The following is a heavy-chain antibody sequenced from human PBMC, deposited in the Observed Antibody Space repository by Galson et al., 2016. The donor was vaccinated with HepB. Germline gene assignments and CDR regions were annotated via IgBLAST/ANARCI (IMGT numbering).Heavy chain of an antibody. V-gene: IGHV3-33*01. Sequence: SLRLSCAASEFIFSIYNMHWVRQAPGKGLEWVALIWYDESNQYYADSVKGRFTISRDNSKDTLYLQMNNLRAEDTAVYYCAVKSGLVVTAGEAFDIWGLGTMVTVAS. CDR3: AVKSGLVVTAGEAFDI. CDR2: IWYDESNQ. D-gene: IGHD2-21*02. CDR1: EFIFSIYN. J-gene: IGHJ3*02.